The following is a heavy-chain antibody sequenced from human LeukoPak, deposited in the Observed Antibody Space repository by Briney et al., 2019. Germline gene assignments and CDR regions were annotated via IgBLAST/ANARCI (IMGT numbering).Heavy chain of an antibody. D-gene: IGHD1-14*01. V-gene: IGHV1-69*04. CDR1: GGSFSSYA. CDR3: ARLLNPNDY. J-gene: IGHJ4*02. Sequence: SVKVSCKASGGSFSSYAISWVRQAPGQELEWMGRIIPIFGIANHAQKFQGRVTITADKSTTTAYMELSSLRAEDTAVYYCARLLNPNDYWRQGTLATVSS. CDR2: IIPIFGIA.